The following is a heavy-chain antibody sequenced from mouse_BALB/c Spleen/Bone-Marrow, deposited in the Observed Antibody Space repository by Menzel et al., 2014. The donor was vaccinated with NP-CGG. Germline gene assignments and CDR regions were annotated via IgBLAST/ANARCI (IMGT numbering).Heavy chain of an antibody. CDR2: INPSTGYT. D-gene: IGHD2-3*01. J-gene: IGHJ2*01. CDR1: GYTFTDYW. Sequence: QVQLKDSGAELAKPGASVKMSCKASGYTFTDYWMHWVKQRPGQGLEWLGYINPSTGYTEYNQKFKDKATLTADKSSSTAYMQLNSLTSEDSAVYYCARFYDGYSLPLDYWCQGTTLTVSS. CDR3: ARFYDGYSLPLDY. V-gene: IGHV1-7*01.